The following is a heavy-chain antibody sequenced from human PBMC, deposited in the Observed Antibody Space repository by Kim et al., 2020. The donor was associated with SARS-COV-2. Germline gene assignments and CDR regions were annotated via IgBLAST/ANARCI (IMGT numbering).Heavy chain of an antibody. V-gene: IGHV4-61*01. J-gene: IGHJ4*02. Sequence: SETLSLTCTVSGDSVNSASNYWTWIRQPPGQGLEWIVYIYYTGKINYNPSLRSRVTTSLDKSKNQLSLTLRDVTPADTAVYYCARLPDRTGWPFDEWGQGLLVTVSS. CDR2: IYYTGKI. D-gene: IGHD6-19*01. CDR3: ARLPDRTGWPFDE. CDR1: GDSVNSASNY.